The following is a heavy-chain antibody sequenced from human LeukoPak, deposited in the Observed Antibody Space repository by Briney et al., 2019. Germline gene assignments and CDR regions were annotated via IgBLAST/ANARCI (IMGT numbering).Heavy chain of an antibody. CDR2: IKSDGST. Sequence: GSLRLSCAASGFTFSSYWMHWVRQAPGKGLAWVSRIKSDGSTNYADSVKGRFTISRDNAKNTVSLQMNSLRAEDTGVYYCARAPSEIGGYYPEYFRHWGQGTLVTVSS. CDR1: GFTFSSYW. CDR3: ARAPSEIGGYYPEYFRH. J-gene: IGHJ1*01. V-gene: IGHV3-74*01. D-gene: IGHD3-22*01.